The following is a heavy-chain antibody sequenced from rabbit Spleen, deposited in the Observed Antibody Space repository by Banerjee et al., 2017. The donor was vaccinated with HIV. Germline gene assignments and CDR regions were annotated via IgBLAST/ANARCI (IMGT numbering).Heavy chain of an antibody. Sequence: QSLEESGGGLVQPGASLALTCTASGFSFSSSAYICWVRQAPGKGLEWIGCIYVGGLGTPFFAEWATGPFTIPETSAAPVTLQKTRLTAAGTAPYLCARGDAANSGYYISYYGMDLWGPGTLVTVS. CDR2: IYVGGLGTP. V-gene: IGHV1S40*01. J-gene: IGHJ6*01. CDR3: ARGDAANSGYYISYYGMDL. CDR1: GFSFSSSAY. D-gene: IGHD1-1*01.